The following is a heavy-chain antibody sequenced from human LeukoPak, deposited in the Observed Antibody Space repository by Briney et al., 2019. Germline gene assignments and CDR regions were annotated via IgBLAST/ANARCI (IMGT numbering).Heavy chain of an antibody. CDR3: ATDRCFYDYGDRVPKCY. V-gene: IGHV1-24*01. CDR1: GFTLTELS. J-gene: IGHJ4*02. Sequence: ASVKVSCKVSGFTLTELSMHWVRQAPGKGLEWMGGFDPEDGETIYAQKFQGRVTVTEDTSTDTAYMELSSLRPEDTAVYYCATDRCFYDYGDRVPKCYWGQGTLVTVSS. D-gene: IGHD4-17*01. CDR2: FDPEDGET.